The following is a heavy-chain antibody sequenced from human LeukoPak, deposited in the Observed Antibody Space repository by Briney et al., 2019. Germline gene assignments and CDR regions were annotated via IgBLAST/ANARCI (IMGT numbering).Heavy chain of an antibody. D-gene: IGHD2-8*01. CDR2: IKSDGSST. J-gene: IGHJ3*02. Sequence: PGGSLRLSCAASGFTFSSYWMHWVRQAPGKGLVWVSSIKSDGSSTSYADSVKGRLTIPRDNARNTLYLQMNSLRTEDTAVYYCATRNGHAFDIWGQGTMVTVSA. CDR3: ATRNGHAFDI. V-gene: IGHV3-74*01. CDR1: GFTFSSYW.